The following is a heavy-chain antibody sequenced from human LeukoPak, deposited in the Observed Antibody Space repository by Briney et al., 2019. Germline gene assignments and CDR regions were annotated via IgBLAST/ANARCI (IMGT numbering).Heavy chain of an antibody. CDR2: IIPIFGTA. V-gene: IGHV1-69*13. CDR1: GGTFSSYA. D-gene: IGHD3-16*01. Sequence: ASVKVSCKASGGTFSSYAISWVRQAPGQGLEWMGGIIPIFGTANYAQKFQGRVTITADESTSTAFMELSSLRSEDTAVYYCASSSLAVKYYFDYWGQGTLVTVSS. J-gene: IGHJ4*02. CDR3: ASSSLAVKYYFDY.